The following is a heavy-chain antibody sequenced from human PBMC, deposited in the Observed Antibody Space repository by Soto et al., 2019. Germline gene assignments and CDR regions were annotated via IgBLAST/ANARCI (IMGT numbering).Heavy chain of an antibody. CDR2: VSSTGATI. V-gene: IGHV3-11*01. J-gene: IGHJ1*01. D-gene: IGHD2-8*01. CDR1: GFIFSDYY. Sequence: QVQLVESGGGVVKPGGSLRLSCAASGFIFSDYYMNWIRQAPGKGLEWISYVSSTGATISYVDSVKGRFTIARDNAKNSLYLQMNSLRVDDTAVYYCVRERWSQGKGAEFQHWGQGALVIVSS. CDR3: VRERWSQGKGAEFQH.